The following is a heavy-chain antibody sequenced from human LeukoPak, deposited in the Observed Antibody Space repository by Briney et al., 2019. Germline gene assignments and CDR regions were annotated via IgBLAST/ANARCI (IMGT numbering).Heavy chain of an antibody. CDR3: ARGIAAAGTTSSYYFDY. V-gene: IGHV4-30-4*01. D-gene: IGHD6-13*01. CDR2: IYYSGST. J-gene: IGHJ4*02. CDR1: GGSISSGDYY. Sequence: SQTPSLTCTVSGGSISSGDYYWSWIRQPPGKGLEWIGYIYYSGSTYYNPSLKSRVTISVDTSKNQFSLKLSSVTAADTAVYYCARGIAAAGTTSSYYFDYWGQGTLVTVSS.